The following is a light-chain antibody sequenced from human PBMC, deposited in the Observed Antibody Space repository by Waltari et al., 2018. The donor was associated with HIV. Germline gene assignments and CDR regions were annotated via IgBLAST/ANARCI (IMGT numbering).Light chain of an antibody. Sequence: SYELTQPPSVSVSPGQTASITCSGNRLGEKYACWYTQKPGQSPVLVIYYDSRRPSGVPERSSGANSGNTATMTISGTQAMDEADYDCQAWDSNTVVCGGGTKLTVL. CDR1: RLGEKY. CDR3: QAWDSNTVV. V-gene: IGLV3-1*01. CDR2: YDS. J-gene: IGLJ2*01.